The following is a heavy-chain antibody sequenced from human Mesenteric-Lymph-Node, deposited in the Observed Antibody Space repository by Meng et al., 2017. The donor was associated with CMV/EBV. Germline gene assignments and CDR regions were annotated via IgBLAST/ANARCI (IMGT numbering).Heavy chain of an antibody. CDR1: GFIFSSYS. D-gene: IGHD1-26*01. CDR2: ISSSGSTI. V-gene: IGHV3-48*04. Sequence: GESLKISCAASGFIFSSYSMNWVRQAPGKGLEWVSYISSSGSTIYYADSVKGRFTISRDNAKNSLYLQMNSLRAEDTAVYYCASGGRYYFDYWGQGTLVTVSS. J-gene: IGHJ4*02. CDR3: ASGGRYYFDY.